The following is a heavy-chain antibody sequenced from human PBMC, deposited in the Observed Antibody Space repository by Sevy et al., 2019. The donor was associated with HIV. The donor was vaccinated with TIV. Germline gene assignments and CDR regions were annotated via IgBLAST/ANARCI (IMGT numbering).Heavy chain of an antibody. CDR3: ARLGAAGLAGRFDP. CDR1: GGTFSRSA. V-gene: IGHV1-69*13. J-gene: IGHJ5*02. D-gene: IGHD6-13*01. Sequence: ASVKVSCKASGGTFSRSAISWMRQAPGQGLEWMGGIIPIFGTTNYARNFQGRLTITADESTSAAYMELSSLTSEDSAVYYCARLGAAGLAGRFDPWGQGTLVTVSS. CDR2: IIPIFGTT.